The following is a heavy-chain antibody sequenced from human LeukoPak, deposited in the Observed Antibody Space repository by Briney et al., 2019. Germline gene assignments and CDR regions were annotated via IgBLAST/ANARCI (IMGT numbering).Heavy chain of an antibody. J-gene: IGHJ4*02. D-gene: IGHD3-22*01. V-gene: IGHV3-11*01. CDR3: ASGDYYDSSGYPSPYFDY. CDR1: GFTFSDYY. Sequence: GGSLRLSCAASGFTFSDYYMSWIRQAPGKGLEWVSYISSSGSTIYYADSVKGRFTISRDNAKNSPYLQMNSLRAEDTAVYYCASGDYYDSSGYPSPYFDYWGQGTLVTVSS. CDR2: ISSSGSTI.